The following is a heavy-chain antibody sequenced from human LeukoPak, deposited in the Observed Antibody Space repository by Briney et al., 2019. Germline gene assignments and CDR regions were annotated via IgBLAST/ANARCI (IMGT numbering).Heavy chain of an antibody. CDR3: ARVGRSRGALPNFYYYMDV. V-gene: IGHV1-69*05. CDR1: GDIFNSYS. CDR2: IIPMFGST. J-gene: IGHJ6*03. Sequence: GASVKVSCKASGDIFNSYSVSWVRQAPGQGLEWMGGIIPMFGSTNYAQKFEGRVTITTGQSTTTVYMELTSLTSEDTAVYYCARVGRSRGALPNFYYYMDVWGKGTTVTVSS. D-gene: IGHD1-26*01.